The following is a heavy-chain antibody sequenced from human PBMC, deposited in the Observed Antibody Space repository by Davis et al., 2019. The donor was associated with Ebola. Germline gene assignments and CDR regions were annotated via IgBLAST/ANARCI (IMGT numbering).Heavy chain of an antibody. Sequence: AASVKVSCKASGYTFTSYGISWVRQAPGQGLEWMGWISAYNGNTNYAQKLQGRVTMTTDTSTSTAYMELRSLRSDDTAVYYCARDRTGWLQLERLLDYWGQGTLVTVSS. CDR2: ISAYNGNT. V-gene: IGHV1-18*01. CDR3: ARDRTGWLQLERLLDY. CDR1: GYTFTSYG. D-gene: IGHD5-24*01. J-gene: IGHJ4*02.